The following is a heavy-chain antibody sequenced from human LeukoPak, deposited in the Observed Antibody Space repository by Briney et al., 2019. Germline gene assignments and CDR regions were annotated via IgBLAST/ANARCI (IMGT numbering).Heavy chain of an antibody. D-gene: IGHD6-13*01. CDR3: ARQIASAGTAGFDF. V-gene: IGHV4-4*07. J-gene: IGHJ4*02. Sequence: SETLSLTCTVSGGSISSYYWSWIRQPAGKGLEWVGRIYSTGSTNYNPSLKSRVTMSVDTSKNQFSLRLRSVTAADTAVYYCARQIASAGTAGFDFWGQGALVTVSS. CDR2: IYSTGST. CDR1: GGSISSYY.